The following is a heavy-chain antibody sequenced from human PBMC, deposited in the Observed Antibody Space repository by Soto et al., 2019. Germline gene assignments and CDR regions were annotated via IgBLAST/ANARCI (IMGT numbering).Heavy chain of an antibody. CDR3: ARHVSYYGDFDYYYYGMDV. CDR1: GYSFTSYW. D-gene: IGHD4-17*01. V-gene: IGHV5-10-1*01. Sequence: GESLKISCKGSGYSFTSYWISWVRQMPGKGLEWMGRIDHSDSYTNYSPSFQGHVTISADKSISTAYLQWSSLKASDTAMYYCARHVSYYGDFDYYYYGMDVWGQGTTVTVSS. J-gene: IGHJ6*02. CDR2: IDHSDSYT.